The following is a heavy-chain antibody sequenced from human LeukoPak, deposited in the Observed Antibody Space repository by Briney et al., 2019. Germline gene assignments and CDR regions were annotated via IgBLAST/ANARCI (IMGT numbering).Heavy chain of an antibody. CDR2: IYYNGGT. CDR3: GRVSCSGGSCYLFDY. CDR1: GGSISSGDYY. J-gene: IGHJ4*02. Sequence: SETLSLTCTVSGGSISSGDYYWSWIRQPPGRGLEWIGYIYYNGGTYYNSSLKSRVTISVDTSKNQSSLKLSSVTAADTAVYYCGRVSCSGGSCYLFDYWGQGTLVTVSS. V-gene: IGHV4-30-4*01. D-gene: IGHD2-15*01.